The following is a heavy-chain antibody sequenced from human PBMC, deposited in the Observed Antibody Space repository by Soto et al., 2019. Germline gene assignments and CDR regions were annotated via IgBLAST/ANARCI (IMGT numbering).Heavy chain of an antibody. V-gene: IGHV3-7*01. J-gene: IGHJ4*02. CDR1: GFTLSSYS. D-gene: IGHD2-15*01. CDR2: VNQDGGEK. CDR3: ARCSGGTCYTPLDY. Sequence: RGSLRLSCVVSGFTLSSYSLSWVRQAPGKGLEYVANVNQDGGEKYYVNSVKGRFTISRDNAKNSLYLQMNSLRAEDTGVYYCARCSGGTCYTPLDYWGRGTLVTVSS.